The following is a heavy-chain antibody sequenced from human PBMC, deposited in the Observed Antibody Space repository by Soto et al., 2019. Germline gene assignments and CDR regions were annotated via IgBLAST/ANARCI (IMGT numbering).Heavy chain of an antibody. CDR3: ARSDHYYDSSGYYVPLHFDY. J-gene: IGHJ4*02. V-gene: IGHV1-18*01. D-gene: IGHD3-22*01. Sequence: ASVKVSCKASGYTFTSYGISWVRQAPGQGLEWMGWISAYNGNTNYAQKLQGRVTMTTDTSTSTAYMELRSLRSDDTAVYYCARSDHYYDSSGYYVPLHFDYWGQGTLVTVSS. CDR2: ISAYNGNT. CDR1: GYTFTSYG.